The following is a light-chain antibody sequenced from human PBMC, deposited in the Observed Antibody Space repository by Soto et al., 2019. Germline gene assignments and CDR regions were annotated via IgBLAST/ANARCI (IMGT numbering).Light chain of an antibody. CDR3: QQYNTYPLT. CDR2: KAS. V-gene: IGKV1-5*03. J-gene: IGKJ4*01. Sequence: DTQMTQSPSTLSASVGDRVTITCRASQSISSRLAWYQQKPGKAPKLLIYKASTLETGVPSRFSGSGSGTEFTLTISSLQPDDFATYYCQQYNTYPLTFGGGTKVEIK. CDR1: QSISSR.